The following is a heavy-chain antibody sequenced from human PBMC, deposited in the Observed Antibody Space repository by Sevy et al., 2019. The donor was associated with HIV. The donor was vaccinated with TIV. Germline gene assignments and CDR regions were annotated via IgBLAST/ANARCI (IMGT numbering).Heavy chain of an antibody. CDR2: ISSSSSYI. CDR1: GFTFSSYS. J-gene: IGHJ4*02. D-gene: IGHD6-19*01. Sequence: GGSLRLSCAASGFTFSSYSMNWVRQAPGKGLEWVSSISSSSSYIYYADSVKGRFTISRDNAKNSLYLQMNSLRAEDTAVYYCARDLGIGIAVAGGIDYWGQGTLVTVSS. CDR3: ARDLGIGIAVAGGIDY. V-gene: IGHV3-21*01.